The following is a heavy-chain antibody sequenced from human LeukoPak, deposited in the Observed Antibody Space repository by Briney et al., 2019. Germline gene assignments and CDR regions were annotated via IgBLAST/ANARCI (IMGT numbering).Heavy chain of an antibody. Sequence: VKVSCKASGGTFSSYAISWVRQAPGQGLEWMGGIIPIFGTANYAQKFQGRVTITTDESAITAYLELSSLRSEHTAVYYCARDSRRNWNYDHDYYYYMDVWGKGTTVTVSS. D-gene: IGHD1-7*01. CDR3: ARDSRRNWNYDHDYYYYMDV. J-gene: IGHJ6*03. V-gene: IGHV1-69*05. CDR1: GGTFSSYA. CDR2: IIPIFGTA.